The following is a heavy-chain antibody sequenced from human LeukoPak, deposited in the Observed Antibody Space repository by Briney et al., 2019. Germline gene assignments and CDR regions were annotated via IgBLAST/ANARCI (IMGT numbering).Heavy chain of an antibody. D-gene: IGHD5-12*01. CDR1: GLTFRCYA. J-gene: IGHJ6*02. CDR2: ISGSGDST. Sequence: GGSLRLSCVASGLTFRCYAMSWVRQAPGKGLEWVSDISGSGDSTYYADSVRGRFTISRDNSRNTLYLQINSLTAEDTAVYYCAKGDSGFDYGYHSGMDEWGQGTTVTVSS. CDR3: AKGDSGFDYGYHSGMDE. V-gene: IGHV3-23*01.